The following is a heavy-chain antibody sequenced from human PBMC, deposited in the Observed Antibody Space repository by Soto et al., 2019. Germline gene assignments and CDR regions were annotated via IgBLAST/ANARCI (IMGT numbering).Heavy chain of an antibody. J-gene: IGHJ3*01. Sequence: QVQLQESGPGLVKPPETLSLTCTVAGGSLTDHYWNWFRQSPGRGLQWIGYVCYSGSTSYNPSLTSRVTMTVDKSKNQFSLKLRSVNAADTAVYFCARGNDWKCSTLDLWGQGTMVSVSS. D-gene: IGHD2-21*01. V-gene: IGHV4-59*11. CDR1: GGSLTDHY. CDR2: VCYSGST. CDR3: ARGNDWKCSTLDL.